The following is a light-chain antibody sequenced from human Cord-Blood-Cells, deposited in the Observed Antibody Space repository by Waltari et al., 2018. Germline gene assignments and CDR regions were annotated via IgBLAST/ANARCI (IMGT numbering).Light chain of an antibody. CDR3: QQYGSSPPIT. CDR2: GAS. V-gene: IGKV3-20*01. CDR1: QSVSSSY. Sequence: EIVLTQSPGTLSLSPGERATLSCRASQSVSSSYLARYQQKPGQAPRRLIYGASSRATGIPDRFSGSGSGTDFTLTISRLEPEDFAVYYCQQYGSSPPITFGQGTRLEIK. J-gene: IGKJ5*01.